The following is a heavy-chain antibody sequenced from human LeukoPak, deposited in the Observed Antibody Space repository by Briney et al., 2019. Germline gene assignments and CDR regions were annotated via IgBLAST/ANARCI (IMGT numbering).Heavy chain of an antibody. D-gene: IGHD3-10*01. V-gene: IGHV3-11*04. CDR3: AREGRYYGSGSHRDGFDI. CDR1: GFTFSDYY. Sequence: GGSLRLSCAASGFTFSDYYMSWIRQAPGEGLEWVSYISSSGSPKYYADSVKGRFTISRDNAKDSLYLQMNSLTAEDTAIYYCAREGRYYGSGSHRDGFDIWGQGTMVTVSS. CDR2: ISSSGSPK. J-gene: IGHJ3*02.